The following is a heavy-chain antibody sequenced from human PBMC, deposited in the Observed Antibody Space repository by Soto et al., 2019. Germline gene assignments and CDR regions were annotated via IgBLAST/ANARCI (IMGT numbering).Heavy chain of an antibody. CDR3: ARVTGTMRRYSGYDNTDY. D-gene: IGHD5-12*01. Sequence: QVQLQESGPGLVKPSETLSLTCTVSGGSVSSGSYYWSWIRQPPGKGLEWIGYIYYSGSTNYNPSLKSRVTISVDTSKNQFSLKLSSVTAADTAVYYCARVTGTMRRYSGYDNTDYWGQGTLVTVSS. CDR1: GGSVSSGSYY. J-gene: IGHJ4*02. CDR2: IYYSGST. V-gene: IGHV4-61*01.